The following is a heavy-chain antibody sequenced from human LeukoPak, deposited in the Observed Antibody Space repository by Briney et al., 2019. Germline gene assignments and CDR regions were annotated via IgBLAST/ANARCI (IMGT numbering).Heavy chain of an antibody. CDR1: GFTFSSYV. Sequence: PGGSLRLSCAASGFTFSSYVMSWVRQAPGKGLEWVSAISGSGGSTYYVDSVKGRFTISRDNSKSALYLQMNSLRAEDTAVNYCAKKTIAVAGPFDYWGQGTLVTVSS. J-gene: IGHJ4*02. CDR3: AKKTIAVAGPFDY. D-gene: IGHD6-19*01. V-gene: IGHV3-23*01. CDR2: ISGSGGST.